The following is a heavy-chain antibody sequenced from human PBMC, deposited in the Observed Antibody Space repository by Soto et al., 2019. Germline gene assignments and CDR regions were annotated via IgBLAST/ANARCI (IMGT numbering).Heavy chain of an antibody. CDR2: VYYSGKS. Sequence: SETLSLTCTVSDGSISSYYWFWIRQSPGRGLEWIGYVYYSGKSNYNPSLESRVTMSVDTSENQFSLKLNSVTAADTAVYYCARGARFGDRRYMDVWGKGTTVTVSS. J-gene: IGHJ6*03. CDR3: ARGARFGDRRYMDV. D-gene: IGHD3-10*01. V-gene: IGHV4-59*12. CDR1: DGSISSYY.